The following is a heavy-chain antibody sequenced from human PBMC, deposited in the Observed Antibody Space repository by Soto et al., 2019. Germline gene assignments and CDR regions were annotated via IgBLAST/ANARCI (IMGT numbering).Heavy chain of an antibody. CDR2: IYPGDSDT. CDR1: GYSFTSYW. Sequence: GESLKISCKGSGYSFTSYWIGWVRQMPGKGLEWMGIIYPGDSDTRYSPSFQGQVTISADKSISTAYLQWSSLKASDTAMYYCIAAAGTSPYYYYGMDVWGQGTTVTVS. CDR3: IAAAGTSPYYYYGMDV. J-gene: IGHJ6*02. D-gene: IGHD6-13*01. V-gene: IGHV5-51*01.